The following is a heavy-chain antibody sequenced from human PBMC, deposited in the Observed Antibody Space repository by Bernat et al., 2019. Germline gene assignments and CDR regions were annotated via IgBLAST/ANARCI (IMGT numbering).Heavy chain of an antibody. CDR3: ARGGGIAAADTEFDY. Sequence: QVQLVQSGAEVKKPGASVKVSCKASGYTFTGYYMHWVRQAPGQGLEWMGWINPNSGGTNYAQKCQGWVTMTRDTSISTAYMELSRLRSDDTAVYYCARGGGIAAADTEFDYWGQGTLVTVSS. D-gene: IGHD6-13*01. J-gene: IGHJ4*02. CDR1: GYTFTGYY. CDR2: INPNSGGT. V-gene: IGHV1-2*04.